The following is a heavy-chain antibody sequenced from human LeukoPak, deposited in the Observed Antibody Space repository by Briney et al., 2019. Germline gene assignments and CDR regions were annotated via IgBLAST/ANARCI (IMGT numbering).Heavy chain of an antibody. Sequence: GGSLRLSCAASGFTFNDYYMSWIRQAPGKGLEWVSYISSSGSTIYYADSVKGRFTISRDNAKNSLYLQMNSLRAEDTAVYYCARADCSGGSCYSGGYFDYWGQGTLVTVSS. V-gene: IGHV3-11*01. CDR2: ISSSGSTI. D-gene: IGHD2-15*01. CDR1: GFTFNDYY. CDR3: ARADCSGGSCYSGGYFDY. J-gene: IGHJ4*02.